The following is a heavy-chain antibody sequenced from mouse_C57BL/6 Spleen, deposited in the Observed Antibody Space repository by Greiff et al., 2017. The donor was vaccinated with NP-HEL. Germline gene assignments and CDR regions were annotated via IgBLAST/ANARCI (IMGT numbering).Heavy chain of an antibody. J-gene: IGHJ2*01. CDR3: ARHEGDYYGDY. CDR2: ISSSGSYT. V-gene: IGHV5-6*01. Sequence: EVQRVESGGDLVKPGGSLKLSCAASGFTFSSYGMSWVRQTPDKRLEWVATISSSGSYTYYPDSVKGRFTISRDNAKNTLYLKMSSLKSEDTAMYYCARHEGDYYGDYWGQGTTLTVSS. CDR1: GFTFSSYG.